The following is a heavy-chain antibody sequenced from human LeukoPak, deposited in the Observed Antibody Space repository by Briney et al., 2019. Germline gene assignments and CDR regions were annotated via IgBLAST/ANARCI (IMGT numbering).Heavy chain of an antibody. Sequence: GGSLTLSCAASGFTFSSYTMHWVSQAPGKGLEYVSAIISHGGNTHYTNSVKGRFTISRDNSENTLYLQMGSLRADDMAVYHCARVKMGATVSNYYYYYMDVWGKGTTVTVSS. D-gene: IGHD1-26*01. CDR1: GFTFSSYT. J-gene: IGHJ6*03. CDR3: ARVKMGATVSNYYYYYMDV. V-gene: IGHV3-64*01. CDR2: IISHGGNT.